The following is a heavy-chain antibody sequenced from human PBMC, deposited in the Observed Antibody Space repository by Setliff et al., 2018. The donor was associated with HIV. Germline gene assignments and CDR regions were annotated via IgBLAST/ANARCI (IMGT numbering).Heavy chain of an antibody. CDR2: IFASGST. J-gene: IGHJ6*03. CDR3: ARVGASGVASSMDYHYYMDV. V-gene: IGHV4-4*07. Sequence: SETLSLTCTVSGGSFSSNHWSWIRHPAGKGLEWIGHIFASGSTKYNPSLESRVTMSVDTSRTQFSLKLRSVTAADTAVYYCARVGASGVASSMDYHYYMDVWGKGTSVTVSS. D-gene: IGHD2-2*01. CDR1: GGSFSSNH.